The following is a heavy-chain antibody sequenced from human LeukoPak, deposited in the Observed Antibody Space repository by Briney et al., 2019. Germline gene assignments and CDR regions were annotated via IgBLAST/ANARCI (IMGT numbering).Heavy chain of an antibody. CDR1: GFTFSDYY. CDR2: ISSSGSTI. D-gene: IGHD5-24*01. V-gene: IGHV3-11*04. CDR3: ARDPTEMATAYFDY. J-gene: IGHJ4*02. Sequence: GGSLRLYCAASGFTFSDYYMSWIRQAPGKGLEWVSYISSSGSTIYYADSVKGRFTISRDTAKNSLYLQMNSLRAEDTAVYYCARDPTEMATAYFDYWGQGTLVTVSS.